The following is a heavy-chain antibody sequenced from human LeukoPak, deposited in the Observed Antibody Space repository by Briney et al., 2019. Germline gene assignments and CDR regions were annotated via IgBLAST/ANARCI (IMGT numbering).Heavy chain of an antibody. CDR3: ARAPSTPDIVVVPWFDP. V-gene: IGHV1-69*06. D-gene: IGHD2-2*01. Sequence: ASVKVSCKASGGTFSSYAISWVRQAPGQGLEWMGGIIPIFGTANHAQKFQGRVTITADKSTSTAYMELSSLRSEDTAVYYCARAPSTPDIVVVPWFDPWGQGTLVTVSS. CDR2: IIPIFGTA. J-gene: IGHJ5*02. CDR1: GGTFSSYA.